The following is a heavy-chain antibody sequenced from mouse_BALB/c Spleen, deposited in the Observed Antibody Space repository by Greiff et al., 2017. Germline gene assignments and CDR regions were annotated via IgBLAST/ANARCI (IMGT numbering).Heavy chain of an antibody. V-gene: IGHV6-6*02. CDR2: IRLKSNNYAT. Sequence: EVKVVESGGGLVQPGGSMKLSCVASGFTFSNYWMNWVRQSPEKGLEWVAEIRLKSNNYATHYAESVKGRFTISRDDSKSSVYLQMNNLRAEDTGIYYCTRVYRYNETPFAYWGQGTLVTVSA. CDR3: TRVYRYNETPFAY. CDR1: GFTFSNYW. J-gene: IGHJ3*01. D-gene: IGHD2-14*01.